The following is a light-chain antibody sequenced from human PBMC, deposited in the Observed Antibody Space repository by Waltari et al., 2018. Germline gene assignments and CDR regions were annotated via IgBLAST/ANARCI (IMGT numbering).Light chain of an antibody. CDR3: GSYTSSSTLV. V-gene: IGLV2-14*03. CDR2: DFS. CDR1: SSDVGGYDY. Sequence: QSALTQPASVSGSPGQSITIFCTGTSSDVGGYDYVSWYQQHPGKAPQLMLYDFSSRPSGVSNRFSGSKSGNTASLTISGLQAEDEADYHCGSYTSSSTLVFGTGTKVTVL. J-gene: IGLJ1*01.